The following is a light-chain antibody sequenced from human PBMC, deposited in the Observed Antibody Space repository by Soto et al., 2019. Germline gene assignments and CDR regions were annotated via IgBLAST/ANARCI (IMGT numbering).Light chain of an antibody. V-gene: IGKV1-5*03. Sequence: DIQMTQTPSTLSASVGDRVTITCRASQNIATWLAWYQQKPGTAPNLLIYKASNLQCGVPSRFSGSGSGTEFTLTISSMQPVDCATSYCQQYSSCTSFGQGTKVDI. J-gene: IGKJ1*01. CDR3: QQYSSCTS. CDR1: QNIATW. CDR2: KAS.